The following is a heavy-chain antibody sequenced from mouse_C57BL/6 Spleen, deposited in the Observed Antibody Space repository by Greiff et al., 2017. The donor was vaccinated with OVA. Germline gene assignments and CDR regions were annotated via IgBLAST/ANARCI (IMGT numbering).Heavy chain of an antibody. Sequence: VQLQQPGAELVRPGTSVKLSCKASGYTFTSYWMHWVKQRPGQGLEWIGVIDPSDSYTNYNQKFKGKATLTVDTSSSTAYMQLSSLTSEDSAVYYCARGTAQATNYWGQGTTLTVSS. J-gene: IGHJ2*01. CDR2: IDPSDSYT. V-gene: IGHV1-59*01. CDR1: GYTFTSYW. CDR3: ARGTAQATNY. D-gene: IGHD3-2*02.